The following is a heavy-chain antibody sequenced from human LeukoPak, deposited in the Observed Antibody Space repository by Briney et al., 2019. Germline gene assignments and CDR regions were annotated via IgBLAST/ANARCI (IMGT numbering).Heavy chain of an antibody. J-gene: IGHJ4*02. D-gene: IGHD4-17*01. Sequence: GSLRLSCAASGFTFSSYGMHWVRQAPGKGLEWVAVISYDGSNKYYADSVKGRFTISRDNSKNTLYLQMNSLRAEDTAVYYCAMRYGDYVVNWGQGTLVTVSS. CDR2: ISYDGSNK. CDR1: GFTFSSYG. CDR3: AMRYGDYVVN. V-gene: IGHV3-30*03.